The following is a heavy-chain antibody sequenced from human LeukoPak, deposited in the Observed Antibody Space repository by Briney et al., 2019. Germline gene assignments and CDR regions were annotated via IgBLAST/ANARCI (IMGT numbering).Heavy chain of an antibody. J-gene: IGHJ4*02. Sequence: GGSLRLSCAASGFSFSSYAMSWVRQAPGKGLEWVSAISASGGTTYYADSVKGRFTISRDNSKNTLYLQMNGLRAEDTAVYFCANVYYYGSASYESRYFDYWGQGTLVTVSS. CDR2: ISASGGTT. V-gene: IGHV3-23*01. D-gene: IGHD3-10*01. CDR3: ANVYYYGSASYESRYFDY. CDR1: GFSFSSYA.